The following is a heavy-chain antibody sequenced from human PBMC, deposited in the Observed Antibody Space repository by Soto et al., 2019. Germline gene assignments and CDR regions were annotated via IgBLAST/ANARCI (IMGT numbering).Heavy chain of an antibody. Sequence: PSETLSLTCTVSGGSISSGDYYWSWIRQPPGKGLEWIGYIYYSGSTYYNPSLKSRVTISLDTSKNQFSLKLSSVTAADTAVYYCARDRGGDYYDSSGNYRTWIFFWSDPWGQGTLVTVSS. J-gene: IGHJ5*02. CDR1: GGSISSGDYY. CDR2: IYYSGST. CDR3: ARDRGGDYYDSSGNYRTWIFFWSDP. V-gene: IGHV4-30-4*01. D-gene: IGHD3-22*01.